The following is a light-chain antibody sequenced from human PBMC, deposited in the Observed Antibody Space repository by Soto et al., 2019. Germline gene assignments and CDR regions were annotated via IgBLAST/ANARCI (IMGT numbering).Light chain of an antibody. J-gene: IGKJ4*01. CDR3: KQYNSYPLT. Sequence: DIQMTQSPSTLSASVGDRVTITCRASQSISSWLAWYQQKPGKAPDLLIYKASSLESGVPSRFSGSGSGTEFTIPISSLQPDDFATYYCKQYNSYPLTFGGGTKVEIK. V-gene: IGKV1-5*03. CDR2: KAS. CDR1: QSISSW.